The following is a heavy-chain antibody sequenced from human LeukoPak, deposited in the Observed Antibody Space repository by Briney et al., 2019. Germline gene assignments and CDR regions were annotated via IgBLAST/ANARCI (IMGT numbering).Heavy chain of an antibody. CDR2: ISRNGGST. D-gene: IGHD6-6*01. V-gene: IGHV3-64D*09. CDR3: VKGGLYSSSSGGAFDI. CDR1: GFTVSSNY. Sequence: PGESLRLSCAASGFTVSSNYMSWVRQVPGKGLEYVSGISRNGGSTYYADSVKGRFTISRDNSKNTLYLQMSSLRAEDTAVYYCVKGGLYSSSSGGAFDIWGQGTMVTVSS. J-gene: IGHJ3*02.